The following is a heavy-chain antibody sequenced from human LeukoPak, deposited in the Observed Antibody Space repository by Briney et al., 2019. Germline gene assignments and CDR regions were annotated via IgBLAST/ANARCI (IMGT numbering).Heavy chain of an antibody. D-gene: IGHD1-1*01. J-gene: IGHJ4*02. CDR2: INPNSGGT. V-gene: IGHV1-2*02. CDR1: GYTFTGYY. CDR3: ARGPSGGWYNY. Sequence: GASVKVSCKASGYTFTGYYMHWVRQAPGQGLEWLGWINPNSGGTNYAQKLQGRVTMTTDTSTSTAYMELRSLRSDDTAVYYCARGPSGGWYNYWGQGTLVTVSS.